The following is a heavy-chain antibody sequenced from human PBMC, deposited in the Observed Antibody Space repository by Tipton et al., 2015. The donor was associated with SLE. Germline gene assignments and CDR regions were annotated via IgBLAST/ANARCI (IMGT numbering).Heavy chain of an antibody. CDR1: GFTFDEYA. J-gene: IGHJ5*01. CDR3: APGAPYGGAWFDP. D-gene: IGHD4-23*01. Sequence: SLRLSCAASGFTFDEYAMHWVRQAPGKGLEWVSGISWNSGSFGYADSVKGRFTISRDNAKNSLYLQMNSLRPEDTALYAKAPGAPYGGAWFDPWGQGTLVTVSP. V-gene: IGHV3-9*01. CDR2: ISWNSGSF.